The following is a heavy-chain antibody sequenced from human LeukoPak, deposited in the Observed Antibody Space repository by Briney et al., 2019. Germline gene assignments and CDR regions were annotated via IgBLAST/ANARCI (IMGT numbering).Heavy chain of an antibody. Sequence: SETLSLTCTVSGGSISGYYWSWIRQPPGKGLEWIGYIYYSGSTNYNPSLKSRVTISVDTSKNQFSLELSSVTAADTAVYYCARVQAYGGKGYFDYWGQGTLVTVSS. CDR2: IYYSGST. D-gene: IGHD4-23*01. J-gene: IGHJ4*02. V-gene: IGHV4-59*01. CDR1: GGSISGYY. CDR3: ARVQAYGGKGYFDY.